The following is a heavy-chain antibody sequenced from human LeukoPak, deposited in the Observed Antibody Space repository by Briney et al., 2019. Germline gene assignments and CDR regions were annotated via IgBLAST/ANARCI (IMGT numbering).Heavy chain of an antibody. J-gene: IGHJ4*02. CDR1: GYTFTSYA. CDR2: INAGNGNT. D-gene: IGHD5-18*01. Sequence: GASVKVSCNASGYTFTSYAMHWVRQAPGLRLEWMGWINAGNGNTKYSQKFQGRVTITRDTSASTAYMELGSLRSEDTAVYYCARGDHVRGYSYGRPGDYWGQGTLVTVSS. V-gene: IGHV1-3*01. CDR3: ARGDHVRGYSYGRPGDY.